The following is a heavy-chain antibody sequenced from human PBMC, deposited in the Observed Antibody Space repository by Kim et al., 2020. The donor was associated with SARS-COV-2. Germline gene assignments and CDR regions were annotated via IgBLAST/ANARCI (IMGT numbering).Heavy chain of an antibody. D-gene: IGHD3-16*01. Sequence: DGSTTSYAGCVKSRFTISRDNAKKTLYLQMNSLRADDTAVYYCARDLLGGWGQGTLVTVSS. V-gene: IGHV3-74*01. CDR3: ARDLLGG. CDR2: DGSTT. J-gene: IGHJ4*02.